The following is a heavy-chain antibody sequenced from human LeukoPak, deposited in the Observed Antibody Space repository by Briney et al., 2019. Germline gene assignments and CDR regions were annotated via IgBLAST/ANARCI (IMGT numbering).Heavy chain of an antibody. CDR2: INGDGSWT. D-gene: IGHD2-2*01. CDR1: GFTVSSNY. CDR3: VSFYETY. V-gene: IGHV3-74*01. Sequence: RGSLRLSCAASGFTVSSNYMSWVRQAPGKGLVWVSHINGDGSWTTYADSVKGRFTISKDNAKNTVYLQMNNLRAEDTAVYYCVSFYETYWGRGTLVTVSS. J-gene: IGHJ4*02.